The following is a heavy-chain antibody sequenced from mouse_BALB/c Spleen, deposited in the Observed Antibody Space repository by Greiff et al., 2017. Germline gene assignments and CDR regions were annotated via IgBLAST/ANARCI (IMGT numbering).Heavy chain of an antibody. V-gene: IGHV5-9*03. CDR3: AREGYGYSY. D-gene: IGHD1-2*01. CDR1: GFTFSSYT. J-gene: IGHJ3*01. CDR2: ISSGGGNT. Sequence: EVHLVESGGGLVKPGGSLKLSCAASGFTFSSYTMSWVRQTPEKRLEWVATISSGGGNTYYPDSVKGRFTISRDNAKNNLYLQMSSLRSEDTAMYYCAREGYGYSYWGQGTLVTVSA.